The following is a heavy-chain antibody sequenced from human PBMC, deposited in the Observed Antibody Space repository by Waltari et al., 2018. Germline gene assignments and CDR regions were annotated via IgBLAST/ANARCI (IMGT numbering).Heavy chain of an antibody. Sequence: QVQLQQWGAGLLKPSETLSLTCAVYGGSFSGYYWSWIRQPPGKGLEWIGEINHSGSTNYNPSLKSRVTISVDPSKNQFSLKLSSVTAADTAVYYCARLDGYSYGSYWGQGTLVTVSS. CDR3: ARLDGYSYGSY. CDR2: INHSGST. CDR1: GGSFSGYY. J-gene: IGHJ4*02. D-gene: IGHD5-18*01. V-gene: IGHV4-34*01.